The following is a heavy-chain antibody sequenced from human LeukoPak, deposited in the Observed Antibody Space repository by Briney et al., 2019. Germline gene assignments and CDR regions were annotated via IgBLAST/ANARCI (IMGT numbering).Heavy chain of an antibody. D-gene: IGHD5-24*01. V-gene: IGHV3-30*04. CDR2: ISYDGSNK. Sequence: PGRSLRLYCAASGFTFSSYAMHWVRQAPGKGLEWVAVISYDGSNKYYADSVKGRFTISRDNSKNTLYLQMNSLRAEDTAVYYCARDGASRRSEMATLILDYWGQGTLVTVSS. CDR3: ARDGASRRSEMATLILDY. J-gene: IGHJ4*02. CDR1: GFTFSSYA.